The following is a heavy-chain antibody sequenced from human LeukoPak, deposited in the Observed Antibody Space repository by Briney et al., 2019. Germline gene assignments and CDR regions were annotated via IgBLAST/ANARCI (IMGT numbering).Heavy chain of an antibody. Sequence: GGSLRLFCAASGFTFDRFAMSWVRQAPGKGLEWVSAISGLAGSTYYADSVKGRFIISRDNSKNTLYLDMTSLRAEDTAVYYCAGDSSNYYDSSGYYYEYYYMDVWGKGTTVTVSS. CDR2: ISGLAGST. D-gene: IGHD3-22*01. CDR3: AGDSSNYYDSSGYYYEYYYMDV. CDR1: GFTFDRFA. J-gene: IGHJ6*03. V-gene: IGHV3-23*01.